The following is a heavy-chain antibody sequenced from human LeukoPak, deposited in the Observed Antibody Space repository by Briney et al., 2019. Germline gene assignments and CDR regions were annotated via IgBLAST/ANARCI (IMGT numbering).Heavy chain of an antibody. CDR2: ISGSGGST. CDR3: AKRGGDYYDSSGPLDY. D-gene: IGHD3-22*01. V-gene: IGHV3-23*01. J-gene: IGHJ4*02. Sequence: GGSLRLSCAASGFTFSSYAMSWVRQAPGKGLEWVSAISGSGGSTYYADSVKGRFTISRDNSKNTLYLQMNSLRAEGTAVYYCAKRGGDYYDSSGPLDYWGQGTLVTVSS. CDR1: GFTFSSYA.